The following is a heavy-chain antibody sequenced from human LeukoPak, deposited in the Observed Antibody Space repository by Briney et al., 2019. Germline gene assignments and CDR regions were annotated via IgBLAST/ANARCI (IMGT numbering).Heavy chain of an antibody. V-gene: IGHV1-69*04. CDR2: IIPILGIA. CDR1: GGTFSSYA. J-gene: IGHJ4*02. CDR3: ARGAYSSGYYDNY. Sequence: GASVKVSYKASGGTFSSYAISWVRQAPGQGLEWMGRIIPILGIANYAQKFQGRVTITADKSTSTAYMELSSLRSEDTAVYYCARGAYSSGYYDNYWGQGTLVTVSS. D-gene: IGHD3-22*01.